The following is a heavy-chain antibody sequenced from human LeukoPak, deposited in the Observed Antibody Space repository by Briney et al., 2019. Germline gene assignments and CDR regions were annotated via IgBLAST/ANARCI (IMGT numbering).Heavy chain of an antibody. CDR1: GFTFSSYE. CDR2: ISSSGSTV. V-gene: IGHV3-48*03. CDR3: ARDGGDCYSWYRRDAFDI. D-gene: IGHD2-21*02. J-gene: IGHJ3*02. Sequence: GGSLRLSCAASGFTFSSYEMNWVRQAPGKGLEWVSYISSSGSTVYYADSVTGRFTISRDNAKNSLYLQMNSLRAVDTAVYYCARDGGDCYSWYRRDAFDIWGQGTMVTVSS.